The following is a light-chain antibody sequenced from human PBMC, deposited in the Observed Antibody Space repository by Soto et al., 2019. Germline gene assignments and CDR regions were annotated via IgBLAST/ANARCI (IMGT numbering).Light chain of an antibody. J-gene: IGKJ3*01. CDR2: DAS. V-gene: IGKV3-11*01. Sequence: EIVLTQSPATLSLSPGERATLSCRASQSVSSYLAWYQQKPGQAPRLLIYDASNRATGIPARFSGSGSETDFTLTISRLEPEDFAVYYCQQRSNWPTFGPGTKVDIK. CDR1: QSVSSY. CDR3: QQRSNWPT.